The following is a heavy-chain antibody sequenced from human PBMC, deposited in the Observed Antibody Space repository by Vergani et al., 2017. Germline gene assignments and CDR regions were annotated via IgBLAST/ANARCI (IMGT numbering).Heavy chain of an antibody. Sequence: QVRLQESGPGLVKPSETLSLTCTVSGGSISSYYWSWIRQPPGKGLEWIGYIYYSGSTNYNPSLKSRVTISVDTSKNQFSLKLSSVTAADTAVYYCARIGAARRRYFDLWGRGTLVTVSS. J-gene: IGHJ2*01. CDR2: IYYSGST. V-gene: IGHV4-59*01. CDR3: ARIGAARRRYFDL. D-gene: IGHD6-6*01. CDR1: GGSISSYY.